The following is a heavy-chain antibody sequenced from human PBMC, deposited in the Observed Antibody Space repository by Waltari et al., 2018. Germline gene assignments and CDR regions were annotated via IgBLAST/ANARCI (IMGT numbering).Heavy chain of an antibody. CDR2: INPNSGGT. J-gene: IGHJ1*01. Sequence: QVQLVQSGAEVKKPGASVKVSCKASGYTFTGYYMPWLRQAPGQGLACIGWINPNSGGTNDEQKFQGRVTMTRDTSISTAYMELSRLRSDDTAVYYCASGYGGNSVWYFQHWGQGTLVTVSS. V-gene: IGHV1-2*02. CDR1: GYTFTGYY. CDR3: ASGYGGNSVWYFQH. D-gene: IGHD4-17*01.